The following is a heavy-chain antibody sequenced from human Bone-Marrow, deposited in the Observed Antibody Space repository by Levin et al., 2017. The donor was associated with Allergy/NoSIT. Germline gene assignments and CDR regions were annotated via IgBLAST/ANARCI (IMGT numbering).Heavy chain of an antibody. CDR3: VRDGGLIDY. V-gene: IGHV3-11*01. Sequence: GGSLRLSCEASGFVFSDYYMSWFRQAPGKGLEWVSYISKDSVTIYYADSVRGRFTISRDNAKKTMFLQIISLRAEDTAVYYCVRDGGLIDYWGRGTLVTVSS. J-gene: IGHJ4*02. CDR2: ISKDSVTI. CDR1: GFVFSDYY. D-gene: IGHD2-15*01.